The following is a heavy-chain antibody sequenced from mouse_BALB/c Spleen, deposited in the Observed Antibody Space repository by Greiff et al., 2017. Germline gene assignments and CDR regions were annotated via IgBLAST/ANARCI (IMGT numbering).Heavy chain of an antibody. V-gene: IGHV1-80*01. CDR1: GYAFSSYW. J-gene: IGHJ3*01. Sequence: QVQLQQSGAELVRPGSSVKISCKASGYAFSSYWMNWVKQRPGQGLEWIGQIYPGDGDTNYNGKFKGKATLTADKSSSTAYMQLSSLTSEDSAVYFCARSGGNYEGFAYWGQGTLVTVSA. D-gene: IGHD2-1*01. CDR2: IYPGDGDT. CDR3: ARSGGNYEGFAY.